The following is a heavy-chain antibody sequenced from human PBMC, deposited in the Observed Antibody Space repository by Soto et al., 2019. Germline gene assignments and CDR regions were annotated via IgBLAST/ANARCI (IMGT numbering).Heavy chain of an antibody. CDR1: RGSFSGYY. CDR2: INHSGRT. Sequence: PSETLSLTCAVYRGSFSGYYWTWSRQPPGKGLEWIGEINHSGRTNYNPSLRSRVTISVDTSKNKLSLKLSYVTAADTAVYYCERGIAVVTAINFDYSGKGTLLTV. J-gene: IGHJ4*02. D-gene: IGHD2-21*02. CDR3: ERGIAVVTAINFDY. V-gene: IGHV4-34*01.